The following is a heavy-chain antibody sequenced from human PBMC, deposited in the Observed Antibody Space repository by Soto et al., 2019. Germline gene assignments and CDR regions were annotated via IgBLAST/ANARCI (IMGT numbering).Heavy chain of an antibody. CDR3: AKDRRRAAAGLFDY. CDR2: ISGSGGST. Sequence: GGSLRLSCAASGFTFSSYAMSWVRQAPGKGLEWVSAISGSGGSTFYADSVKGRFTISRDISKNTLYLQMNSLRAEDTAVYYCAKDRRRAAAGLFDYWGQGTLVTVSS. V-gene: IGHV3-23*01. CDR1: GFTFSSYA. J-gene: IGHJ4*02. D-gene: IGHD6-13*01.